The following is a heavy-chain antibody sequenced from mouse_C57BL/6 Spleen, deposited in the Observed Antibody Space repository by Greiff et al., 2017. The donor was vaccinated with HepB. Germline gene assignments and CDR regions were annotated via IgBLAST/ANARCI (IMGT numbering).Heavy chain of an antibody. CDR2: IHPNSGST. J-gene: IGHJ3*01. D-gene: IGHD2-10*01. CDR3: ARDEAYYGNLAWFAY. V-gene: IGHV1-64*01. Sequence: VQLQQPGAELVKPGASVKLSCKASGYTFTSYWMHWVKQRPGQGLEWIGMIHPNSGSTNYNEKFKSKATLTVDKSSSTAYMQLSSLTSEDSAVYYCARDEAYYGNLAWFAYWGQGTLVTVSA. CDR1: GYTFTSYW.